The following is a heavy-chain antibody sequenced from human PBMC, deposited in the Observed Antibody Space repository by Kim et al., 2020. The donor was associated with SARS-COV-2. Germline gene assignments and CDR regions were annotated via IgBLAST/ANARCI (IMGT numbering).Heavy chain of an antibody. CDR1: GGSISSGSYY. Sequence: SETLSLTCTVSGGSISSGSYYWGWIRQPPGKGLEWIGSIYYSGSTYYNPSLQSRVTISVDSSKNQFSLKMTSVTAADTAVYYCGKHNPFIRGRAYFDSWGQGTLVPVSS. V-gene: IGHV4-39*01. CDR3: GKHNPFIRGRAYFDS. CDR2: IYYSGST. D-gene: IGHD1-26*01. J-gene: IGHJ4*02.